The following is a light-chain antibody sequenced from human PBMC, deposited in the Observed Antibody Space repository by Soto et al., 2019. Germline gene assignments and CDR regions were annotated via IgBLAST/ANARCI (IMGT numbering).Light chain of an antibody. CDR2: LNSDGSH. J-gene: IGLJ2*01. V-gene: IGLV4-69*01. Sequence: QLVLTQSPSASASLGASVKLTCTLSSGHSSYAIAWHQQQPEKGPRYLMKLNSDGSHSKGDGIPDRFSGSSSGAERYPTISSLQSEDEADYYCQTWGTGNVVFGGGTQLTVL. CDR3: QTWGTGNVV. CDR1: SGHSSYA.